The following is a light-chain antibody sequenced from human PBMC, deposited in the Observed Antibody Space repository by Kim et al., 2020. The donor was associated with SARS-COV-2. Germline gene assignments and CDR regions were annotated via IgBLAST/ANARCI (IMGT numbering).Light chain of an antibody. J-gene: IGKJ2*01. Sequence: ASVEEVVTISCRASQNIGSYLAWYQHKPGKAPTLLVYQASSLESVVPSRFSGSGSETEFILTINSLQPDDFATYYCQHYNSYPYTFGQGTKLEIK. CDR2: QAS. V-gene: IGKV1-5*03. CDR3: QHYNSYPYT. CDR1: QNIGSY.